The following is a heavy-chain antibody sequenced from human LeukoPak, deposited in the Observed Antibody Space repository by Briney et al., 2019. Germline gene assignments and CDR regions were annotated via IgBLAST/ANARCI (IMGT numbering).Heavy chain of an antibody. J-gene: IGHJ4*02. D-gene: IGHD4-23*01. V-gene: IGHV1-8*01. CDR1: GYTFTSYD. CDR3: ARTDYGGINFDY. Sequence: ASVKVSCKASGYTFTSYDINWVRQATGQGLEWMGWINPNSGGTNYAQKFQGRVTMTRDTSTSTVYMELSSLRSEDTAVFYCARTDYGGINFDYWGQGTLVTVSS. CDR2: INPNSGGT.